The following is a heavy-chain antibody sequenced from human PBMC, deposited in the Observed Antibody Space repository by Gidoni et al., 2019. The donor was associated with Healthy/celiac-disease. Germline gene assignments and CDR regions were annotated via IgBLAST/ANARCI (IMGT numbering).Heavy chain of an antibody. CDR1: GGTFSSYT. V-gene: IGHV1-69*02. Sequence: QVQLVQSGAEVKKPGSSVKVSCKASGGTFSSYTISWVRQAPGQGLEWMGRIIPILGIANYAQKCQGRVTITADKSTSTAYMELSSLRSEDTAVYYCARSNTTYYYDSSGYYDSIYGMDVWGQGTTVTVSS. D-gene: IGHD3-22*01. J-gene: IGHJ6*02. CDR2: IIPILGIA. CDR3: ARSNTTYYYDSSGYYDSIYGMDV.